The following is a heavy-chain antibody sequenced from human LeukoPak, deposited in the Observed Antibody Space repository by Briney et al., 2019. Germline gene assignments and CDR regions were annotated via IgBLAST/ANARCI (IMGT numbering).Heavy chain of an antibody. D-gene: IGHD3-22*01. J-gene: IGHJ3*02. CDR2: INHSGST. V-gene: IGHV4-34*01. CDR3: ARREYDSSGYSAFDI. Sequence: SETLSLTCAVYGGSFSGYYWSWIRQPPGKGLEWIGEINHSGSTNYNPSLKSRVTISVDTSKNQFSLKLSSVTAADTAVYYCARREYDSSGYSAFDIWGQGTMVTVSS. CDR1: GGSFSGYY.